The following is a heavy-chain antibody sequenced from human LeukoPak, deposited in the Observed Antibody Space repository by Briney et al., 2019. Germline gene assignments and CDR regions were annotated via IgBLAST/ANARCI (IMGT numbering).Heavy chain of an antibody. CDR2: IKQDGSEK. CDR3: ARGSDAFDY. J-gene: IGHJ4*02. Sequence: GGSLRLSCTASVFTFSNYWMTWVRQAPGKGLEWVANIKQDGSEKSYVDSVKGRFTISRDNAENSLYLQMHSLRPEDTAVYYCARGSDAFDYWGQGTLVTVSS. CDR1: VFTFSNYW. V-gene: IGHV3-7*04. D-gene: IGHD1-26*01.